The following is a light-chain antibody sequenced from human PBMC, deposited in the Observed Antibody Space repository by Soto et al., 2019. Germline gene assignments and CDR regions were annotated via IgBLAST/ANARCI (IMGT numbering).Light chain of an antibody. CDR3: QQYHGVPQS. Sequence: DFQVAQFPSSLSASVGDRITITCRASQAIGNYLAWYQQKPGKVPKLLIYSASSLQSGVPSRFSGSRSGTDFTLTVSSLQPEDVAIYYCQQYHGVPQSFGPGTKVEIK. CDR1: QAIGNY. CDR2: SAS. V-gene: IGKV1-27*01. J-gene: IGKJ3*01.